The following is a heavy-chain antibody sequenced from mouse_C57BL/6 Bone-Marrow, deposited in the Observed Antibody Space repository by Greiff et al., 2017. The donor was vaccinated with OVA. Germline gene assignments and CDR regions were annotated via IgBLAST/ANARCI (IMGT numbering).Heavy chain of an antibody. D-gene: IGHD1-1*01. Sequence: EVKVVESGEGLVKPGGSLKLSCAASGFTFSSYAMSWVRQTPEKRLEWVAYISSGGDYIYYADTVKGRFTISRDNAKNTLYLQMSRLKSEDTAMYYCARSGSSYAWFAYWGQGTLVTVSA. CDR1: GFTFSSYA. CDR2: ISSGGDYI. V-gene: IGHV5S21*01. J-gene: IGHJ3*01. CDR3: ARSGSSYAWFAY.